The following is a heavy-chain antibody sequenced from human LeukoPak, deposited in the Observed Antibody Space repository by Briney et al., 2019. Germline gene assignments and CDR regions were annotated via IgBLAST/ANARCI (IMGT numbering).Heavy chain of an antibody. CDR1: GFTFSSYS. CDR3: ARDFAPIAAAGTGWFDP. D-gene: IGHD6-13*01. V-gene: IGHV3-21*01. CDR2: ISSSSSYI. Sequence: GGSLRLSCAASGFTFSSYSMNWVSQAPGKGLEWVSSISSSSSYIYYADSVKGRFTISRDNAKNSLYLQMNSLRAEDTAVYYCARDFAPIAAAGTGWFDPWGQGTLVTVSS. J-gene: IGHJ5*02.